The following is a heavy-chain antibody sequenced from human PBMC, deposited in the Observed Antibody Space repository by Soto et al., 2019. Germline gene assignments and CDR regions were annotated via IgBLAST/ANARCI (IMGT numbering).Heavy chain of an antibody. CDR2: INHSGST. CDR1: GGSFSGYY. Sequence: PSETLSLTCAVYGGSFSGYYWSWIRQPPGKGLEWIGEINHSGSTNYNPSLKSRVTISVDKSKNQFSLKLSSVTAADTAMYYCARREVGAWNYYGMDVWGQGTTVTVSS. CDR3: ARREVGAWNYYGMDV. J-gene: IGHJ6*02. D-gene: IGHD1-26*01. V-gene: IGHV4-34*01.